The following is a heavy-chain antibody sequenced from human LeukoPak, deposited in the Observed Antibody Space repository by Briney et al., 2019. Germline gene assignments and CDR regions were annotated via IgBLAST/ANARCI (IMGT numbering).Heavy chain of an antibody. V-gene: IGHV4-4*07. J-gene: IGHJ4*02. CDR2: IYTSGST. CDR1: GGSISGYY. Sequence: SETLSLTCTVSGGSISGYYWSWIRQPAGKGLEWIGRIYTSGSTNYNPSLKSRVTMSVDTSKNQFSLKLSSVTAADTAVYYCARAIIGSNTGWYLDYWGQGTLATVSS. CDR3: ARAIIGSNTGWYLDY. D-gene: IGHD2/OR15-2a*01.